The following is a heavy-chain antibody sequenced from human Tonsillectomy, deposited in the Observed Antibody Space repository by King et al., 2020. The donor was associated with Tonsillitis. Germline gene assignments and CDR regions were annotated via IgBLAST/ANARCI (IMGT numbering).Heavy chain of an antibody. D-gene: IGHD3-22*01. Sequence: QLVQSGGGVVQPGRSLRLSCSASGFTFRRYAIHGVRQAPGKGLDRVAFISYDGSYKDYADSVKGRFTILRDNSKNTLYLQMNSLRAEDTAVYYCARDHYYDSSDYYSTFDYWGQGTLVTVSS. V-gene: IGHV3-30*01. CDR3: ARDHYYDSSDYYSTFDY. CDR1: GFTFRRYA. CDR2: ISYDGSYK. J-gene: IGHJ4*02.